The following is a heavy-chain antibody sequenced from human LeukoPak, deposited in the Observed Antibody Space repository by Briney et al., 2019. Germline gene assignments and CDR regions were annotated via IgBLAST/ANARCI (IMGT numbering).Heavy chain of an antibody. CDR1: GGSISSHC. V-gene: IGHV4-59*11. Sequence: SETLSLTCTVSGGSISSHCWSWIRQPPGKGLEWIGYIYYSGSTNYNPSLKSRVTISVDTSKNQFSLKLSSVTAADTAVYYCVRLGILGGTYYFDYWGQGTLVTVSS. CDR3: VRLGILGGTYYFDY. CDR2: IYYSGST. J-gene: IGHJ4*02.